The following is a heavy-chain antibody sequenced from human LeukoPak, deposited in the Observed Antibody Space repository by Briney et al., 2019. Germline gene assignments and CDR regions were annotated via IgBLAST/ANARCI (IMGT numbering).Heavy chain of an antibody. D-gene: IGHD3-22*01. CDR3: ARDPAYYDSTYYFDY. CDR1: GYTFTDYY. CDR2: INPNSGGT. J-gene: IGHJ4*02. V-gene: IGHV1-2*02. Sequence: ASVKVSCKASGYTFTDYYMHWVRQAPGQGLEWMAWINPNSGGTNYAQKFQGRVTMTRDTSISTAYMELSRLRSDDTAVYYCARDPAYYDSTYYFDYWGQGTLVTVSS.